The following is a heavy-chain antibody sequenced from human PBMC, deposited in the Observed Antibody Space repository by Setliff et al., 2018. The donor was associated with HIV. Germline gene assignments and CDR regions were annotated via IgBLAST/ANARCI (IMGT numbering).Heavy chain of an antibody. CDR2: IDPDRGET. Sequence: ASVKVSCKVSGYTFPDYYFQWVRQAPGKELEWVGLIDPDRGETVYAEKFQGRVTITADRSKDIAYMKLSSLRYEDTAMYYCAWGTQRPIDSWGQGTLVTVSS. J-gene: IGHJ4*02. D-gene: IGHD3-16*01. CDR3: AWGTQRPIDS. V-gene: IGHV1-69-2*01. CDR1: GYTFPDYY.